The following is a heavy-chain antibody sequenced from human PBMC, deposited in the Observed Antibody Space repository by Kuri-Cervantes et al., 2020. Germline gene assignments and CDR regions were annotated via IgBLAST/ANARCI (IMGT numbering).Heavy chain of an antibody. J-gene: IGHJ3*02. CDR1: GFTFSSYS. CDR2: MSSSSSYI. V-gene: IGHV3-21*01. Sequence: GGSLRLSCAASGFTFSSYSMNWVRQAPGKGLEWVSSMSSSSSYIYYADSVKGRFTISRDNAKNSLYLQMNSLRAEDTAVYYCARDYCGGDCYPPPSDAFDIWGQGTMVTVSS. D-gene: IGHD2-21*02. CDR3: ARDYCGGDCYPPPSDAFDI.